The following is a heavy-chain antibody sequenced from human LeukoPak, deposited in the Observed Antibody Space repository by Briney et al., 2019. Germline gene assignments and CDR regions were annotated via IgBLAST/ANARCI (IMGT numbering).Heavy chain of an antibody. V-gene: IGHV4-4*07. CDR2: IYSSGST. CDR3: ARENSGSYREFDY. J-gene: IGHJ4*02. CDR1: GGSISSYY. D-gene: IGHD1-26*01. Sequence: SETLSLTCTVSGGSISSYYWSWIRQPAGKGLEGIGRIYSSGSTNYNASLKSRVRMSVDTSKNQFSLKLSSVTAADTAVFYCARENSGSYREFDYWGQGTLVTVSS.